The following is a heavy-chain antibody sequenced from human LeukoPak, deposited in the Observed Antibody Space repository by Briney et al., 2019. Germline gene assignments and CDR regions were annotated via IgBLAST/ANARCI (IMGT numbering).Heavy chain of an antibody. D-gene: IGHD3-10*01. CDR1: GFTVSSNY. V-gene: IGHV3-66*01. J-gene: IGHJ6*02. Sequence: PGGSLRLSCAASGFTVSSNYMSWVRQAPGKGLEWVSVIYSGGSTYYADSVKGRFTISRDNSKNTLYLQMNSLRAEDTAVYYCAKAKSYYGSDYGMDVWGQGTTVTVSS. CDR3: AKAKSYYGSDYGMDV. CDR2: IYSGGST.